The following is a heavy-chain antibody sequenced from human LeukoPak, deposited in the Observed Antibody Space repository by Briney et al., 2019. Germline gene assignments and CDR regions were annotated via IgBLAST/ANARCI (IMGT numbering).Heavy chain of an antibody. V-gene: IGHV3-23*01. CDR3: AKLMGSLDAWGSFRFSFDS. J-gene: IGHJ4*02. CDR2: ISGSGGSL. CDR1: GFTFSSYA. D-gene: IGHD3-16*02. Sequence: PGGSLRLSCAASGFTFSSYAVSWVRLAPGKGLDWVSTISGSGGSLYYADSVRGRFTISRDNSKNTLYLQMNSLRAEDTAVYYCAKLMGSLDAWGSFRFSFDSWGQGTLVTVSS.